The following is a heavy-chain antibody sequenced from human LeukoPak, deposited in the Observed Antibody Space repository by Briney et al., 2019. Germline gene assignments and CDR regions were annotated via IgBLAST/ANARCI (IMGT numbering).Heavy chain of an antibody. CDR2: ISANDGNT. CDR1: GYTFTSYG. CDR3: ARESHVTKEDY. V-gene: IGHV1-18*01. Sequence: GASVKVSCKASGYTFTSYGISWVRQAPGQGLEWMGWISANDGNTDYPQKLQGRVTMTTDSSTSTAYMELRSLRSDDTAAYYCARESHVTKEDYWGQGTLVTVSS. J-gene: IGHJ4*02. D-gene: IGHD2-8*01.